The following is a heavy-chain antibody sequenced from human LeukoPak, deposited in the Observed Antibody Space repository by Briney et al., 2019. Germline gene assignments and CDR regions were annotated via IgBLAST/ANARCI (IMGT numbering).Heavy chain of an antibody. V-gene: IGHV4-61*01. Sequence: PSETLSLTCTVSGGSVSSGSYYWSWIRQPPGKGLEWIGYIYYSGSTNYNPSLKSRVTISVDTSKNQFSLKLSSVTAADTAVYYCARGSGYSYCLDAWGQGATVTVSS. D-gene: IGHD3-3*01. CDR2: IYYSGST. CDR3: ARGSGYSYCLDA. CDR1: GGSVSSGSYY. J-gene: IGHJ6*02.